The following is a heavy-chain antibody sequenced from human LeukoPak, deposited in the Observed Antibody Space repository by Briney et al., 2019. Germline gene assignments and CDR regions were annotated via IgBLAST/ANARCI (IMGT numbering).Heavy chain of an antibody. Sequence: ASVKVSCKASGYTFTSYGISWVRQAPGQGLEWMGWISAYNGNTNYAQKLQGRVTMTTDTSTSTAYIELRSLRSDDTAVYYCAREPGTVRGETYYYYYGMDVWGQGTTVTVSS. CDR1: GYTFTSYG. CDR2: ISAYNGNT. CDR3: AREPGTVRGETYYYYYGMDV. J-gene: IGHJ6*02. D-gene: IGHD1-14*01. V-gene: IGHV1-18*01.